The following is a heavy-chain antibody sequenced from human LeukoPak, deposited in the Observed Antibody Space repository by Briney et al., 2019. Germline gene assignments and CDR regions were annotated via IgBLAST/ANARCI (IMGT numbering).Heavy chain of an antibody. D-gene: IGHD2-2*01. Sequence: GGSLRLSCEGAGFIFDNAWMSWVRQAPGKGPEWVGRIKSKVDGGTTDYAAPVKGRSIMSRDDSKNTLYLQMSSLRAEDTAVYYCAKVFNIVVVPAGFDYWGQGTLVTVSS. CDR2: IKSKVDGGTT. CDR3: AKVFNIVVVPAGFDY. V-gene: IGHV3-15*01. CDR1: GFIFDNAW. J-gene: IGHJ4*02.